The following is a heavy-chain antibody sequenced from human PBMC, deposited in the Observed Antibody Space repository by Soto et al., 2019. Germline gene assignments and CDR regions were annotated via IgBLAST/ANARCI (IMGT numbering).Heavy chain of an antibody. J-gene: IGHJ4*02. V-gene: IGHV3-48*01. D-gene: IGHD4-17*01. CDR1: GFTFSSYS. CDR2: ISSSSTI. CDR3: ASKDDYGDRGGYFDY. Sequence: PGGSLRLSCAASGFTFSSYSMNWVRQAPGKGLEWVSYISSSSTIYYADSVKGRFTISRDNAKNSLYLQMNSLRAEDTAVYYCASKDDYGDRGGYFDYWGQGTLVTVSS.